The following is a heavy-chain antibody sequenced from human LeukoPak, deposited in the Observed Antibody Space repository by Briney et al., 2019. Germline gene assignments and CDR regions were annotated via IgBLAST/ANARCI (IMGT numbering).Heavy chain of an antibody. CDR2: ISGNAGST. D-gene: IGHD3-22*01. CDR1: GFTLSSYA. CDR3: ARDSRYYYDSSGYYSYYGMDV. V-gene: IGHV3-23*01. J-gene: IGHJ6*02. Sequence: GGSLRLSCAASGFTLSSYAMSWVRQAPGKGLEWVSLISGNAGSTHYADSVKGRFTISRDNAKNSLYLQMNSLRAEDTAVYYCARDSRYYYDSSGYYSYYGMDVWGQGTTVTVSS.